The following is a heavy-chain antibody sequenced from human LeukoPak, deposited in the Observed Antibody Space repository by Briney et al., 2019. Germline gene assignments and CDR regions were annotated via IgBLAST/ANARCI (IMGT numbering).Heavy chain of an antibody. CDR2: IQPDGNDK. V-gene: IGHV3-30*02. CDR3: AKRDRVTEFDY. D-gene: IGHD2-21*02. Sequence: GGSLRLSCAASGFTFNNYGMHWVRQAPGKGLEWVALIQPDGNDKYYADSVKGRFTVSRDNSKNTLFLQLNSLRVEDTAVYYCAKRDRVTEFDYWGQGTLVTVSS. CDR1: GFTFNNYG. J-gene: IGHJ4*02.